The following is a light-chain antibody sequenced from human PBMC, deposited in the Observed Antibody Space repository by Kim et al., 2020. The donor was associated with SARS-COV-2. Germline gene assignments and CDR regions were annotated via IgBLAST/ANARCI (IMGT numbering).Light chain of an antibody. CDR2: DVN. V-gene: IGLV2-14*03. J-gene: IGLJ3*02. CDR1: SSNIGSYNY. Sequence: GQSISISCTGTSSNIGSYNYVSWHQQHPGKAPKLMIYDVNNRPSGISSRFSGSKSGSTASLTISGLQAEDEADYYCSSFTTRSTLVFGGGTKVTVL. CDR3: SSFTTRSTLV.